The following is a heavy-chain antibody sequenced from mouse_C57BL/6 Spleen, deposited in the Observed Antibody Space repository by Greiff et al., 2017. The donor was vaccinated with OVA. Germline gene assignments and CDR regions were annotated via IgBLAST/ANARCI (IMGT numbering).Heavy chain of an antibody. CDR3: ARWAIITTVVAHWYFDV. Sequence: EVQLQQSGPELVKPGASVKISCKASGYTFTDYYMNWVKQSHGKSLEWIGDINPNNGGTSYNQKFKGKATLTVDKSSSTAYMELRSLTSEDSAVYYCARWAIITTVVAHWYFDVWGTGTTVTVSS. V-gene: IGHV1-26*01. CDR2: INPNNGGT. CDR1: GYTFTDYY. D-gene: IGHD1-1*01. J-gene: IGHJ1*03.